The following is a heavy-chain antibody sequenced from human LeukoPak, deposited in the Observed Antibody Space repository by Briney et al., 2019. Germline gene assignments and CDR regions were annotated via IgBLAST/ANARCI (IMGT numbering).Heavy chain of an antibody. CDR2: IWYDGSNK. V-gene: IGHV3-33*01. J-gene: IGHJ5*02. Sequence: PGRSLRLSCAASGSTFSSYGMHWVRQAPGKGLEWVAVIWYDGSNKYYADSVKGRSTISRDNSKNTLYLQMNSLRAEDTAVYYCARGDGYNYWVSWGQGTQVTVSS. CDR1: GSTFSSYG. CDR3: ARGDGYNYWVS. D-gene: IGHD5-24*01.